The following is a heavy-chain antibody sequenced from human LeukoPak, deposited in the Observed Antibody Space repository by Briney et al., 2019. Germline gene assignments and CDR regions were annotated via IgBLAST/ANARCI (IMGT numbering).Heavy chain of an antibody. D-gene: IGHD6-13*01. CDR3: ARTFYSSSQLLWGLYYYMDV. J-gene: IGHJ6*03. Sequence: GASVKVSCKASGYTFTGYYMHWVRQAPGQGLEWMGWINPNSGGTNYAQKLQGRVTMTRDTSISTAYMELSRLRSDDTAVYYCARTFYSSSQLLWGLYYYMDVWGKGTTVTISS. CDR1: GYTFTGYY. CDR2: INPNSGGT. V-gene: IGHV1-2*02.